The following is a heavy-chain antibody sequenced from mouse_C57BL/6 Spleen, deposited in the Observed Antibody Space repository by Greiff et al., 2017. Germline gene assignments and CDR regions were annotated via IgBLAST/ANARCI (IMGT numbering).Heavy chain of an antibody. CDR3: ARPTMVTGHAMDY. Sequence: EVKLMESGGGLVKPGGSLKLSCAASGFTFSDYGMHWVRQAPEKGLEWVAYISSGSSTIYYADTVKGRFTISRDNAKNTLFLQMTSLRSEDTAMYYCARPTMVTGHAMDYWGQGTSVTVSS. J-gene: IGHJ4*01. D-gene: IGHD2-9*01. V-gene: IGHV5-17*01. CDR1: GFTFSDYG. CDR2: ISSGSSTI.